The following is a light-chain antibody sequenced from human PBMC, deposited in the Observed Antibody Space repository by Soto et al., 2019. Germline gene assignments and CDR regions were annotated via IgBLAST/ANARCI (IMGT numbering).Light chain of an antibody. Sequence: EIVMTQSPATLSVSPGERATLSCRASQSVSSNLAWYQQKPGQAPRLLIYGASTSATGIPVRFSGSGSGTEFTLTISSLQSEDFAVYYCQQYNNWPRTFGQGTNVEIK. V-gene: IGKV3-15*01. CDR2: GAS. J-gene: IGKJ1*01. CDR1: QSVSSN. CDR3: QQYNNWPRT.